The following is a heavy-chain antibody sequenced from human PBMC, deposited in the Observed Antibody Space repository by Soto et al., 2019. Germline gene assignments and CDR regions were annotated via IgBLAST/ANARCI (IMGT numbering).Heavy chain of an antibody. Sequence: PGGSLRLSCAASGFTFSSYAMSWVRQAPGKGLEWVSAISGSGGSTYYADSVRGRFTISRDNSKNTLYLQMNSLTAEDMAVYFCGKQPPTGKGLDSWGQGTLVTVSS. CDR3: GKQPPTGKGLDS. J-gene: IGHJ5*01. V-gene: IGHV3-23*01. CDR1: GFTFSSYA. D-gene: IGHD4-4*01. CDR2: ISGSGGST.